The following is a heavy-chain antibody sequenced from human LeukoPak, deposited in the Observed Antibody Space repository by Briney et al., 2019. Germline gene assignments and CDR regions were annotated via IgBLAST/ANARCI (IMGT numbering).Heavy chain of an antibody. Sequence: GGSLRLSCAASGFTFSDYYMSWIRQAPGKGLEWVSYMSSSGSTIYYADSVKGRFTISRDNAKNSLYLQIHTLRAEDTAVYYCATAQGSSGWYSDVDYHHYYMDVWGKGTTVTVSS. CDR2: MSSSGSTI. V-gene: IGHV3-11*04. D-gene: IGHD6-19*01. CDR1: GFTFSDYY. CDR3: ATAQGSSGWYSDVDYHHYYMDV. J-gene: IGHJ6*03.